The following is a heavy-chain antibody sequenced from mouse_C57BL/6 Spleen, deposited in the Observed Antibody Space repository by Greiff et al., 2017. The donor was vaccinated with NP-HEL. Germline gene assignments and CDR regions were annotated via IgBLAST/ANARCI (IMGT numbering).Heavy chain of an antibody. CDR1: GFTFSDYG. Sequence: EVKLMESGGGLVKPGGSLKLSCAASGFTFSDYGMHWVRQAPETGLEWVAYISSGRSTIYYADTVKGRFTISRDNAKNTLFLQMTSLRSEDTAMYYCARGANYGGPWFAYWGQGTLVTVSA. D-gene: IGHD1-1*02. CDR3: ARGANYGGPWFAY. V-gene: IGHV5-17*01. CDR2: ISSGRSTI. J-gene: IGHJ3*01.